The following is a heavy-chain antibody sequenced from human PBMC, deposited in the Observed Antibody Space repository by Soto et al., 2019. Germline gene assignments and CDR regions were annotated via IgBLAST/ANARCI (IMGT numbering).Heavy chain of an antibody. D-gene: IGHD5-12*01. J-gene: IGHJ4*02. CDR3: ARLYTGYEVFDY. Sequence: SETLSLTCSVSGGSINSGDYYWSWIRQSPGKGLEWIGYIYYSGSTYYNPSLKSRSTISIDTSKNQFFLDVDSVTAADTAVYYCARLYTGYEVFDYWGQGTLVTVSS. V-gene: IGHV4-30-4*01. CDR2: IYYSGST. CDR1: GGSINSGDYY.